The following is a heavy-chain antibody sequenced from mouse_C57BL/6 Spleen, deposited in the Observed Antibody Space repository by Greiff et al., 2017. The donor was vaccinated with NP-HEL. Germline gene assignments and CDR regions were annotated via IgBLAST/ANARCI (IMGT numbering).Heavy chain of an antibody. CDR3: AREYYGPFAY. CDR2: INPNSGTN. D-gene: IGHD1-1*01. Sequence: VQLQQSGPELVKPGASVKISCKASGYSFTDYNMNWVKQSNGKSLEWIGVINPNSGTNSYNQKFNGKDTLTVDKSSSTAYTQLNSLTSEDSAVYYCAREYYGPFAYWGQGTLVTVSA. J-gene: IGHJ3*01. CDR1: GYSFTDYN. V-gene: IGHV1-39*01.